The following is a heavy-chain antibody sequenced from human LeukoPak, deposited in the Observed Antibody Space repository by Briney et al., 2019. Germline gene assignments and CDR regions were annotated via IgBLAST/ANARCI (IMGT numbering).Heavy chain of an antibody. V-gene: IGHV4-59*01. CDR1: GGSISSYY. Sequence: PSETLSLTCTVSGGSISSYYWSWIRQPPGKGLEWIGYVYYSGSTNYNPSLKSRVTISVDTSKKQFSLKLSSATAADTAVYYCARVLDLSKRGLDAFDIWGQGTMVTVSS. J-gene: IGHJ3*02. D-gene: IGHD3-16*01. CDR3: ARVLDLSKRGLDAFDI. CDR2: VYYSGST.